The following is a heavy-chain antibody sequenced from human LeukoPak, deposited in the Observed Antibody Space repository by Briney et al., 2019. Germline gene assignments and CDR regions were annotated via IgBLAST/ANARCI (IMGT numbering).Heavy chain of an antibody. J-gene: IGHJ4*02. CDR3: AKLGPYFDY. CDR2: ISYDGSNK. Sequence: GGSLRLSCAASGFTFSSYGMHWVRQAPGKGLEWVAVISYDGSNKYYADSVKGRFTISRDNSKNTLYLQMNSLRAEDTAVYYCAKLGPYFDYWAREPWSPSPQ. V-gene: IGHV3-30*18. CDR1: GFTFSSYG.